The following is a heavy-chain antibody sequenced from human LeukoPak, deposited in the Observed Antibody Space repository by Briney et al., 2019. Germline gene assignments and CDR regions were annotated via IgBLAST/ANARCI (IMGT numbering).Heavy chain of an antibody. CDR3: ARGAYDSSGYPEDAFDI. D-gene: IGHD3-22*01. V-gene: IGHV1-69*13. J-gene: IGHJ3*02. CDR2: IIPIFGTA. Sequence: SVKVSCKASGCTFSSYAISWVRQAPGQGLEWMGGIIPIFGTANYAQKFQGRVTITADESTSTAYMELSSLRSEDTAVYYCARGAYDSSGYPEDAFDIWGQGTMVTVSS. CDR1: GCTFSSYA.